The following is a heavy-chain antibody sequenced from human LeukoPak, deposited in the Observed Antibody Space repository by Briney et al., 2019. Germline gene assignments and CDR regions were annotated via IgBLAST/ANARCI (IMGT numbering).Heavy chain of an antibody. Sequence: PSETLSLTCAVYGGSFSGYYWSWIRQPPGKGLEWIGEINHSGSTNYNPSLKSRVTISVDTSKNQFSLKLSSVTAADTAVYYCARRQVYCSSTSCYWGPYDYYGMDVWGQGTTVTVSS. V-gene: IGHV4-34*01. D-gene: IGHD2-2*01. CDR3: ARRQVYCSSTSCYWGPYDYYGMDV. CDR1: GGSFSGYY. J-gene: IGHJ6*02. CDR2: INHSGST.